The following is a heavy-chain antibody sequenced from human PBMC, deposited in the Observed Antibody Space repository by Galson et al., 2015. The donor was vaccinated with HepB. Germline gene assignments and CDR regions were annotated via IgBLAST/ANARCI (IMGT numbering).Heavy chain of an antibody. CDR1: GFSLNARGMC. J-gene: IGHJ4*02. CDR3: ARTQTSVTTSYYFDS. CDR2: IDWDDDK. Sequence: PALVKPTQTVTLTCSFSGFSLNARGMCVSWIRQPPGKALTWLALIDWDDDKYYSTSLKTRLTLSKDTSKNQVVLTVANVDPVDTATYYCARTQTSVTTSYYFDSWGQGTLVTVSS. V-gene: IGHV2-70*01. D-gene: IGHD4-11*01.